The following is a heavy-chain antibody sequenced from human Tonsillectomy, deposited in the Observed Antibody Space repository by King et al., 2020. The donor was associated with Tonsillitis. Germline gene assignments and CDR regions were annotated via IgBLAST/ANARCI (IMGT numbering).Heavy chain of an antibody. D-gene: IGHD3-22*01. J-gene: IGHJ4*02. CDR1: GYTFRNYG. CDR2: ISPYEGKT. Sequence: QLVQSGAEMKKPGASVKISCKPSGYTFRNYGLGGVRQAPGQGLEWVGWISPYEGKTKYVQKVQGRVIMTTDTSTSTAYMELRSLRSDDTAVYYCARERSNFDSSGYPYWGQGTLVTVSA. CDR3: ARERSNFDSSGYPY. V-gene: IGHV1-18*01.